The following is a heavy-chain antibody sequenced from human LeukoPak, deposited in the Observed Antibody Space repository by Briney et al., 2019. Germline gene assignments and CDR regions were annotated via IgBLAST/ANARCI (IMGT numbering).Heavy chain of an antibody. J-gene: IGHJ5*02. V-gene: IGHV1-69*05. Sequence: SVKVSCKASGGTFSSYAISWVRQAPGQGLEWMGRIIPIFGTANYAQKFQGRVTITTDESTSTAYMELSSLRSEDTAVYYCARDPSGLLWFGGFQNWFDPWGQGTLVTVSS. D-gene: IGHD3-10*01. CDR3: ARDPSGLLWFGGFQNWFDP. CDR1: GGTFSSYA. CDR2: IIPIFGTA.